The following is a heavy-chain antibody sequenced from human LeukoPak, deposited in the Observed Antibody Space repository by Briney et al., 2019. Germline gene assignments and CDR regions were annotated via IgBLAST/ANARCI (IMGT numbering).Heavy chain of an antibody. J-gene: IGHJ6*03. CDR3: ARDREAPGYYMDV. CDR2: ISPIGGSV. CDR1: GCTFTSYY. V-gene: IGHV1-46*01. Sequence: GASVKVSCTAFGCTFTSYYVHWVRQAPGQGLGWMGVISPIGGSVTYAQKFPGRVTMTSDTSTTTVSMELRSMRSGDTAMYYCARDREAPGYYMDVWGKGTTVTVSS.